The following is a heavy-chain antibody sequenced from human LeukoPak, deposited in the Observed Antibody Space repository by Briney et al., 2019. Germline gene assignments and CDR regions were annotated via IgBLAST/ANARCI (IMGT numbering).Heavy chain of an antibody. CDR1: GFTFSRSW. J-gene: IGHJ4*02. CDR3: ARQTQDYYNSSDYYATNY. CDR2: IKKAGREK. Sequence: GGSLRLSCAASGFTFSRSWMSWVRQAPGKGLEWVANIKKAGREKYYVDSVKGRLTISRDNAKNSLYMQMNSLRAEDTAVYYCARQTQDYYNSSDYYATNYSGQGTLVTGSS. D-gene: IGHD3-22*01. V-gene: IGHV3-7*01.